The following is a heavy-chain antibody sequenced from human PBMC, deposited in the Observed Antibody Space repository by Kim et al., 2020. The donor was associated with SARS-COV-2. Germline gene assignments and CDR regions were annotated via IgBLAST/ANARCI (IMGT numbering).Heavy chain of an antibody. CDR3: AREGGWQWLLVY. D-gene: IGHD6-19*01. J-gene: IGHJ4*02. V-gene: IGHV1-3*01. Sequence: KYYQKFQGRVTITRDTSASTAYMELSSLRSEDTAGYYCAREGGWQWLLVYWGQGTLVTVSS.